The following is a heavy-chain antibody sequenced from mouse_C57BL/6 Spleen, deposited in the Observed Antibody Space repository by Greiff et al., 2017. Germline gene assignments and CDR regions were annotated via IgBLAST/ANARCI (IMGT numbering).Heavy chain of an antibody. CDR1: GYTFTSYG. CDR2: IYHLGGNT. Sequence: QVQLQQSGAELARPGASVKLSCTASGYTFTSYGISWVQQRPGQGLEWIGVIYHLGGNTYYTEKFKGKATLTADKSSNTAYMELRSLTSEDSAVYYCARGISCRVDYWGQGTTLTVSS. CDR3: ARGISCRVDY. V-gene: IGHV1-81*01. J-gene: IGHJ2*01. D-gene: IGHD3-1*01.